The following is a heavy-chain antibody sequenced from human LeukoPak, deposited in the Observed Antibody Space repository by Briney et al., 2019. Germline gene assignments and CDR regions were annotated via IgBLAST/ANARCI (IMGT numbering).Heavy chain of an antibody. CDR1: GFTFSSYG. J-gene: IGHJ6*03. CDR3: ARALIVPYYYYMDV. CDR2: IKQDGSEK. Sequence: GGSLRLSCAASGFTFSSYGMSWVRQAPGKGLEWVANIKQDGSEKYYVDSVKGRFTISRDNAKNSLYLQMNSLRAEDTAVYYCARALIVPYYYYMDVWGKGTTVTVSS. D-gene: IGHD3-16*02. V-gene: IGHV3-7*01.